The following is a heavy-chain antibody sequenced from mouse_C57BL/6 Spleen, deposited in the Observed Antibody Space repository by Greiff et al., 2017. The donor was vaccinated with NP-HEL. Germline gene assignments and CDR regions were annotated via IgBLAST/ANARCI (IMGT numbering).Heavy chain of an antibody. CDR1: GYTLTSYW. CDR2: IHPNSGST. J-gene: IGHJ4*01. CDR3: AKIYYSNPYAMDY. V-gene: IGHV1-64*01. Sequence: QAQLQQPGAELVKPGASVKLSCKASGYTLTSYWMHWVKQRPGQGLEWIGMIHPNSGSTNYNEKFKSKATLTVDKSSSKAYMQLSSLTSEDSAVYYCAKIYYSNPYAMDYWGQGTSVTVSS. D-gene: IGHD2-5*01.